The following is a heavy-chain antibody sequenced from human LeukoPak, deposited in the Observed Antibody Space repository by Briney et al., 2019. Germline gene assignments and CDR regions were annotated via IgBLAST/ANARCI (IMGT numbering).Heavy chain of an antibody. V-gene: IGHV1-69*13. CDR2: IIPIFGTA. CDR3: AREYYYDSSGYYLPDAFDI. J-gene: IGHJ3*02. CDR1: GGTFSSYA. D-gene: IGHD3-22*01. Sequence: ASVKVSCKASGGTFSSYAISWVRQAPGQGLEWMGGIIPIFGTANYAQKFQGRVTITADESTSTAYMELRSLRSDDTAVYYCAREYYYDSSGYYLPDAFDIWGQGTMVTVSS.